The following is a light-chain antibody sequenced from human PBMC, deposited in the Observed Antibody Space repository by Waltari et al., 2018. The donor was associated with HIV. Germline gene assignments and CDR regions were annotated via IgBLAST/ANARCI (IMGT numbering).Light chain of an antibody. CDR2: GNR. J-gene: IGLJ2*01. CDR3: QSYDSSLSGVV. CDR1: SSNIGAGYD. Sequence: QSVLTQPPSVSGAPGQRVTISCTGSSSNIGAGYDVHWYQQLPGTAPKLLTYGNRNRPSGVPDRFSGSKSGTSASLAITGLQAEDEADYYCQSYDSSLSGVVFGGGTRLTVL. V-gene: IGLV1-40*01.